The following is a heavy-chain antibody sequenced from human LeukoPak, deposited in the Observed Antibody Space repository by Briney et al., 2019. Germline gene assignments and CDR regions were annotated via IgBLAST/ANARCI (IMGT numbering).Heavy chain of an antibody. J-gene: IGHJ4*02. Sequence: SETLSLTCTVSGESISGFYWTWIRQPPGKGLEWIGYIYYSGSTYYNPSLKSRVTISVDTSKNQFSLKLSSVTAADTAVYYCARQGTGTTAASGDYWGQGTLVTVSS. V-gene: IGHV4-59*08. CDR3: ARQGTGTTAASGDY. D-gene: IGHD1-1*01. CDR2: IYYSGST. CDR1: GESISGFY.